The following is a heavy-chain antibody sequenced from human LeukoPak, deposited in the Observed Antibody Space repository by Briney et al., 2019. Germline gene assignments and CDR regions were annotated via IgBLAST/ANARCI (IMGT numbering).Heavy chain of an antibody. CDR1: GFTFSSHG. Sequence: LPGGSLRLSCAASGFTFSSHGMSWVRQAPGKGLEWVSAISGSGGSSFYADSVKGRFTISRDNSKNTLYLQMNSLRAEDTAVYYCAKCILTGYYKGYMDVWGKGTTVTISS. CDR3: AKCILTGYYKGYMDV. D-gene: IGHD3-9*01. CDR2: ISGSGGSS. V-gene: IGHV3-23*01. J-gene: IGHJ6*03.